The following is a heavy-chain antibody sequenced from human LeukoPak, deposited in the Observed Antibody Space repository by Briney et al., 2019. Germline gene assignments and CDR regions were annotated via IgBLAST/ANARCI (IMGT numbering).Heavy chain of an antibody. Sequence: QPGGSLRLSCVASGFSFNNYAMNWVRQAPGKGLEWVSLIIGSSGSTFYADSVKGRFTISRDKSKNTLYLQMNGLRAEDTAVYYCAKGAYDYIEIAYFDYWGQGSLVTVSS. CDR1: GFSFNNYA. CDR3: AKGAYDYIEIAYFDY. V-gene: IGHV3-23*01. J-gene: IGHJ4*02. CDR2: IIGSSGST. D-gene: IGHD5-12*01.